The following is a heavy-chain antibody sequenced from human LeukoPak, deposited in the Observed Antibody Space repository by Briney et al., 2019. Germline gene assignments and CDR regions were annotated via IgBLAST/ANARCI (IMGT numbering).Heavy chain of an antibody. CDR3: ARDTTRSNWFDP. V-gene: IGHV3-7*01. D-gene: IGHD1-26*01. J-gene: IGHJ5*02. CDR2: IKPDGSDK. CDR1: GFTFSSSW. Sequence: QPGGSLRLSCAASGFTFSSSWMTWVRQAPGKGLEWVAIIKPDGSDKYYVDSVKGRFTISRDNAKNSLYLQMNSLRAEDTAVYSCARDTTRSNWFDPWGQGTLVTVSS.